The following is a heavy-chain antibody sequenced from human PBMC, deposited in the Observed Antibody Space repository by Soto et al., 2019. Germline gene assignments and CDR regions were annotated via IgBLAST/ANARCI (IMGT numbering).Heavy chain of an antibody. V-gene: IGHV3-23*01. J-gene: IGHJ6*02. CDR3: AKEVAAANRYYYYYGMDV. CDR2: ISGSGGST. CDR1: GFTFSSYA. Sequence: GGSLRLSCAASGFTFSSYAMSWARQAPGKGLEWVSAISGSGGSTYYADSVKGRFTISRDNSKNTLYLQMNSLRAEDTAVYYCAKEVAAANRYYYYYGMDVWGQGTTVTVSS. D-gene: IGHD6-13*01.